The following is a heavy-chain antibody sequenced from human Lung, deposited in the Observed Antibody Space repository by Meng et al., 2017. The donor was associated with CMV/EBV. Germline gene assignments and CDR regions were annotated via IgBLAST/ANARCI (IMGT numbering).Heavy chain of an antibody. J-gene: IGHJ6*02. V-gene: IGHV3-33*06. D-gene: IGHD3-3*01. CDR3: AKSNVYYDFWSGINGRLVYYYYYGMDV. Sequence: GESXKISCAASGFTFASYAMHWVRQAPGKGLEWVAGIWYDGSNTFYADSVKGRFTISRDNSKNTLYLQMNSLRAEDTALYYCAKSNVYYDFWSGINGRLVYYYYYGMDVWGQGTMVTVSS. CDR1: GFTFASYA. CDR2: IWYDGSNT.